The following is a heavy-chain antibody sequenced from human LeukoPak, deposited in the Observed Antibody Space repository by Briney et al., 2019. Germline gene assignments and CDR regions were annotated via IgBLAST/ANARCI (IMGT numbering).Heavy chain of an antibody. D-gene: IGHD2-21*01. J-gene: IGHJ4*02. Sequence: ASLTVSCKASGYTFTDYYIHWVRQAPGQGLEGMGWINPNSGGTNYAQKFQDRVTMTRDTSISTAYMELSSLRSDDTAVYYCARQANDHCGHDYWGQGTLVTVSS. V-gene: IGHV1-2*02. CDR1: GYTFTDYY. CDR2: INPNSGGT. CDR3: ARQANDHCGHDY.